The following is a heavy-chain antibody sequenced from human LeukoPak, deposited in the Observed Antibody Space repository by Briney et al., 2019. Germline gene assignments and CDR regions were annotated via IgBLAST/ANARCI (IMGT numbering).Heavy chain of an antibody. J-gene: IGHJ4*02. V-gene: IGHV3-15*01. Sequence: PGGSLRLSCAGSGFIFSNAWMNWVRQAPGKGLEWVGRIKSKPNGGTTDYATPVKGRFTISRDDSKNTAFLQMNSLKIDDTALYYFVTGDDLDDWGQGTLVTVSS. CDR1: GFIFSNAW. CDR3: VTGDDLDD. CDR2: IKSKPNGGTT. D-gene: IGHD3-10*01.